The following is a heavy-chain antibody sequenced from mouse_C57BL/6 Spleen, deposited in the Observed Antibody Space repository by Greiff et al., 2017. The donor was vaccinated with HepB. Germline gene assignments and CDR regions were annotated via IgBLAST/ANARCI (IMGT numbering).Heavy chain of an antibody. CDR3: ARGTTVVGWDY. V-gene: IGHV1-50*01. J-gene: IGHJ2*01. D-gene: IGHD1-1*01. CDR2: IDPSDSYT. Sequence: QVQLQQSGAELVKPGASVKLSCKASGYTFTSYWMQWVKQRPGQGLEWIGEIDPSDSYTNYNQKFKGKATLTVDTSSSTAYMQLSSLTSEDSAVYYCARGTTVVGWDYWGQGTTLTVSS. CDR1: GYTFTSYW.